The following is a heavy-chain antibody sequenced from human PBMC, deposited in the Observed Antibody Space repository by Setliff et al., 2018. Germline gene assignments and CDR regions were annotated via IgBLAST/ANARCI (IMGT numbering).Heavy chain of an antibody. CDR3: ARGITMVRGVIIHNWFDP. D-gene: IGHD3-10*01. CDR1: GGSVSSGSYY. V-gene: IGHV4-61*01. J-gene: IGHJ5*02. Sequence: SETLSLTCTVSGGSVSSGSYYWSWIRQPPGKGLEWIGYIYYSGSTNYNPSLKSRVTISVDTSKNQFSLKLSSVTAADTAVYYCARGITMVRGVIIHNWFDPWGQGTLVTVSS. CDR2: IYYSGST.